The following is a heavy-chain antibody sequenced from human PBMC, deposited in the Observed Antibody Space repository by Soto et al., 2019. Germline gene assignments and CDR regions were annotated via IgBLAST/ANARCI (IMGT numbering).Heavy chain of an antibody. CDR3: AKGRVGATPSPASNYYFDY. Sequence: GGSLRLSCAASGFTFSSYGMHWVRQAPGKGLEWVAVISYDGSNKYYADSVKGRFTISRDNSKNTLYLQMNSLRAEDTAVYYCAKGRVGATPSPASNYYFDYWGQGTLVTVSS. CDR2: ISYDGSNK. D-gene: IGHD1-26*01. CDR1: GFTFSSYG. J-gene: IGHJ4*02. V-gene: IGHV3-30*18.